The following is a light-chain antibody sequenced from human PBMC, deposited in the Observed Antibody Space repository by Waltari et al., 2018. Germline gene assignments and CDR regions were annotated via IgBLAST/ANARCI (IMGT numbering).Light chain of an antibody. V-gene: IGKV4-1*01. CDR2: WAS. Sequence: DIVMTQSPDSLAVSLGERATINCKSSQSVLHSSRSNNYLSWYQHKPGQPPKLLIYWASTRESGVPDRFSGSGSGTDFTLTISSLQAEDVAVYYCQQYYNTPYTFGQGTKLEIK. CDR1: QSVLHSSRSNNY. CDR3: QQYYNTPYT. J-gene: IGKJ2*01.